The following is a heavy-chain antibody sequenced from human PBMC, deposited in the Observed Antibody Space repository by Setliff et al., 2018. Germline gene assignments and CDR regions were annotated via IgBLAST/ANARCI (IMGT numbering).Heavy chain of an antibody. V-gene: IGHV4-4*02. Sequence: TLSLTCTVSGGSISSSNWWTWVRQPPGKGLEWIGEIYHSGSINYNPSLKSRVTMSVDKSKNQFPLKLTSVTAADTAVYYCARGLEGEDYFYYMDVWGKGNTVTVSS. CDR3: ARGLEGEDYFYYMDV. D-gene: IGHD2-21*01. CDR2: IYHSGSI. J-gene: IGHJ6*03. CDR1: GGSISSSNW.